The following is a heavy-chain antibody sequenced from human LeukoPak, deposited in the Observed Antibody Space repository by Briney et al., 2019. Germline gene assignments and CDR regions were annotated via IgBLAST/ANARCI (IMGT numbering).Heavy chain of an antibody. CDR2: ISSSGSTI. D-gene: IGHD6-19*01. V-gene: IGHV3-48*03. Sequence: PGGSLRLSCAASGFTFSNYEMNWARQAPGKGLEWVSYISSSGSTIYYADSVKGRFTISRDNAKNSLYLQMNSLRAEDTSIYYCARDHSSGWYGAFDIWGQGTMVTVSS. J-gene: IGHJ3*02. CDR1: GFTFSNYE. CDR3: ARDHSSGWYGAFDI.